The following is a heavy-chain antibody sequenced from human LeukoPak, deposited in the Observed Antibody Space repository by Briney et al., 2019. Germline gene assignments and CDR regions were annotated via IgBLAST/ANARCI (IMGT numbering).Heavy chain of an antibody. CDR2: VHYTGSS. CDR3: ARWYCSNTVCFHMDV. J-gene: IGHJ6*03. D-gene: IGHD2-8*01. V-gene: IGHV4-59*08. Sequence: PSETLSLTCTVSGDSITSYYWSWIRQPPGKGPEWIGYVHYTGSSAYIPSLKSRVTMSVDTSKNQFSLSLTSVTAADTAHYYCARWYCSNTVCFHMDVWGKGTTVTVFS. CDR1: GDSITSYY.